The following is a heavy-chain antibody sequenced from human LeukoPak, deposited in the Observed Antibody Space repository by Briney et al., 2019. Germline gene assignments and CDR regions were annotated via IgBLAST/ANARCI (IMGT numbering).Heavy chain of an antibody. CDR1: GFTFITYE. D-gene: IGHD3-10*01. V-gene: IGHV3-48*03. CDR2: ITSSGDIK. J-gene: IGHJ4*02. CDR3: ARDIYGDEAFDY. Sequence: GGSLRLSCATSGFTFITYEMNWVRQAPGKGLEWGSYITSSGDIKTYADPVKGRFTMSRDDAKNSVFLQMNILRPEDTAVNYCARDIYGDEAFDYWGQGTLVSVSS.